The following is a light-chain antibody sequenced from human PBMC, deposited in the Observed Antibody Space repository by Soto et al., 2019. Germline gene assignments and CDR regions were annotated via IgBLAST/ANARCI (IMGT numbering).Light chain of an antibody. CDR2: AAS. J-gene: IGKJ2*01. CDR1: QTISSY. CDR3: QHNYNTPA. V-gene: IGKV1-39*01. Sequence: IQMTQSPSSLSASVGDRVTITCRTSQTISSYLNWYQHKPGTAPKLLIYAASTLESGAPSRFSGSGSGTDFTLTISSLQPEDFATYYCQHNYNTPAFGQGTKVDIK.